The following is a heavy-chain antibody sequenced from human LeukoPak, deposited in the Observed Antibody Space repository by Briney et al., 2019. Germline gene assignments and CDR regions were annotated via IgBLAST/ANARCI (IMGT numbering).Heavy chain of an antibody. V-gene: IGHV3-66*01. CDR2: IYSGGST. D-gene: IGHD3-9*01. J-gene: IGHJ4*02. Sequence: GGSLRLSCAASGFTVSSNYMSWVRQAPGKGLEWGSVIYSGGSTYYADSVKGRFTISRDNSKNTLYLQMNSLRAEDTAVYYCARDEYDILTGYYIPFDYWGQGTLVTVSS. CDR1: GFTVSSNY. CDR3: ARDEYDILTGYYIPFDY.